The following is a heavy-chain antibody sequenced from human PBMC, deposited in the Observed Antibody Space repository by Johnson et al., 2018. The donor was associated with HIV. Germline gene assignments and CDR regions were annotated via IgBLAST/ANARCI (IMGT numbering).Heavy chain of an antibody. CDR1: GFTFSSYW. D-gene: IGHD6-13*01. J-gene: IGHJ3*02. V-gene: IGHV3-7*01. CDR2: IKHDGSEK. Sequence: VQLVESGGGLVQPGGSLRLSCAASGFTFSSYWMSWVRQAPGQGLEWVANIKHDGSEKYCGDSVKGRFTIAQDNSNNLLDLQMNSLRAEDTAVYYCARDLWAYSTRDDAFDIWGKGTMVTVSS. CDR3: ARDLWAYSTRDDAFDI.